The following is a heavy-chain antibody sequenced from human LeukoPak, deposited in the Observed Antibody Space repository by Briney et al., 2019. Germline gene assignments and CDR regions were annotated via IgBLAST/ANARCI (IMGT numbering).Heavy chain of an antibody. J-gene: IGHJ4*02. D-gene: IGHD3-10*01. Sequence: KPSETLSLTSTVPGGSISSYYWSWIRPSPGEGLEWIGYIYNSGNTNYNPSLRSRVTILVDTSKNQFSLKMTSVTAADTAVYYCARVGDSCFDYWGQGTLVTVSS. CDR3: ARVGDSCFDY. CDR2: IYNSGNT. V-gene: IGHV4-59*01. CDR1: GGSISSYY.